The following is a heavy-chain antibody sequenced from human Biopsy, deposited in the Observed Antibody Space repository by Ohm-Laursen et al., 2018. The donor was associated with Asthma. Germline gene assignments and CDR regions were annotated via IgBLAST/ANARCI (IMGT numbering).Heavy chain of an antibody. CDR1: GFSFSNFA. J-gene: IGHJ3*02. CDR3: VRDGTDDAFDI. D-gene: IGHD1-1*01. V-gene: IGHV3-30*01. CDR2: ISKDASTQ. Sequence: SLRLSCTAAGFSFSNFAINWVRQAPGKGLEWVGVISKDASTQDYADSVKGRFTMARDNSKNTLDLRMNSLREEDTAVYYCVRDGTDDAFDIWGQGTVVSVSS.